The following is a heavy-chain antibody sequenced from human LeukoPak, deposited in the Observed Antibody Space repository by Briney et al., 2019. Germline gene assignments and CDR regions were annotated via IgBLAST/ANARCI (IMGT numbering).Heavy chain of an antibody. D-gene: IGHD3-10*01. CDR1: GFAVSDNY. Sequence: GGSLRLSCAASGFAVSDNYMSWVRQAPGRGLEWVSYISSGTSTTYYTDSVKGRFTISRDNAKNSLYLQLNSLRDEDTAVYYCARGRGLTLSYHYFDYWGQGTLVTVSS. V-gene: IGHV3-11*04. CDR3: ARGRGLTLSYHYFDY. CDR2: ISSGTSTT. J-gene: IGHJ4*02.